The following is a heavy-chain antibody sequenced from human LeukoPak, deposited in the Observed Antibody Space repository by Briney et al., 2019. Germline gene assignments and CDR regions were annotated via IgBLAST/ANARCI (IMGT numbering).Heavy chain of an antibody. CDR3: STSYCTGGSCYPQYFQN. V-gene: IGHV3-66*02. J-gene: IGHJ1*01. D-gene: IGHD2-15*01. CDR1: GFTVSSNY. CDR2: LYSGGNT. Sequence: PGGSLRLSCAASGFTVSSNYMSWVRQAPGKGLEWVSLLYSGGNTYYPASPKGRFPLSSDNSKKPLYLQMNSLSAQHTALYYYSTSYCTGGSCYPQYFQNWGQGTLVTVSS.